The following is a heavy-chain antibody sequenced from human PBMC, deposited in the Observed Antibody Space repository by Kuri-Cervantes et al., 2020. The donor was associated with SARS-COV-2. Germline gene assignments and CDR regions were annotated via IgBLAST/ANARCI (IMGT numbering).Heavy chain of an antibody. Sequence: GGSLRLSCAASGFTFSSYGMHWVRQAPGKGLEWVAVIWYDGSNKYYADSVKGRFTISRDNSKNTLYLQMNSLRAEDTAVYYCARVSYYDSSRDYWGQGTLVTVSS. CDR3: ARVSYYDSSRDY. CDR2: IWYDGSNK. J-gene: IGHJ4*02. D-gene: IGHD3-22*01. V-gene: IGHV3-33*08. CDR1: GFTFSSYG.